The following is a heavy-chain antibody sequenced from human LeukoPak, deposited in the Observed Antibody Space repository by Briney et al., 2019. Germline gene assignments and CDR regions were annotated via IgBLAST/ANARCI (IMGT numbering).Heavy chain of an antibody. CDR1: GGTFSSYA. V-gene: IGHV1-69*13. J-gene: IGHJ3*02. Sequence: SVKVSCKASGGTFSSYAISWVRQAPGQGLEWMGGIIPIFGTANYAQKFQGRVTITADESTSTAYMELSSLRSEDTAVYYCARDGVYNSSWSAFDIWGQGTMVTVSS. CDR3: ARDGVYNSSWSAFDI. CDR2: IIPIFGTA. D-gene: IGHD6-13*01.